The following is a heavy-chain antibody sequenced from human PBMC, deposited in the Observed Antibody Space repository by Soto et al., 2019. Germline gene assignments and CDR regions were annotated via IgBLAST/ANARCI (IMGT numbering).Heavy chain of an antibody. CDR2: IIPIFGTA. CDR3: ARERGGESRAFDI. Sequence: SVKVSCKASGGTFSSYAISWVRQAPGQGLEWMGGIIPIFGTANYAQKFQGRVTITADESTSTAYMELSSLRSEDTAVYYCARERGGESRAFDIWGQGKMVTVSS. CDR1: GGTFSSYA. D-gene: IGHD2-21*01. J-gene: IGHJ3*02. V-gene: IGHV1-69*13.